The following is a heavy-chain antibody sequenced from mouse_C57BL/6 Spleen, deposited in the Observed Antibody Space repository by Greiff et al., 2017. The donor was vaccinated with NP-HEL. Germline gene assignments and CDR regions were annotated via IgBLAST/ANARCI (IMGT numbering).Heavy chain of an antibody. D-gene: IGHD2-12*01. J-gene: IGHJ4*01. CDR3: ARSGEYTTRAMDY. Sequence: VQLQQSGPELVKPGASVKISCKASGYSFTGYYMNWVKQSPEKSLEWIGEINPSTGGTTYNQKFKAKATLTVDKSSSTAYMQLKSLTSEDSAVYSCARSGEYTTRAMDYWGQGTSVTVSS. CDR2: INPSTGGT. V-gene: IGHV1-42*01. CDR1: GYSFTGYY.